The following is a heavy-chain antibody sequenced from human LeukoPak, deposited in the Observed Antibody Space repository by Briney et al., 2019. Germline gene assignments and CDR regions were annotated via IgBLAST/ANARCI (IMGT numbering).Heavy chain of an antibody. CDR3: AIDYGSGSYDY. Sequence: LETLSLTCTVSGGSISSSSYYWGWIRQPPGKGLEWIGSIYYSGSTYYNPSLKSRVTISVDTSKNQFSLKLSSVTAADTAAYYCAIDYGSGSYDYWGQGTLVTVSS. J-gene: IGHJ4*02. CDR2: IYYSGST. CDR1: GGSISSSSYY. V-gene: IGHV4-39*02. D-gene: IGHD3-10*01.